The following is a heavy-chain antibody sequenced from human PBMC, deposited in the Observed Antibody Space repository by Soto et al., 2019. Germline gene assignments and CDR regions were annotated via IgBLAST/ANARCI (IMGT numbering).Heavy chain of an antibody. V-gene: IGHV3-30*18. CDR2: ISYDGSNK. CDR3: ANQNGYCSSTSCYIPYYYMDV. D-gene: IGHD2-2*02. Sequence: PGGSLRLSCAASGFTFSSYGMHWVRQAPGKGLEWVAVISYDGSNKYYADSVKGRFTISRDNSKNTLYLQMNSLRAEDTAVYYCANQNGYCSSTSCYIPYYYMDVWGKGTTVTVSS. J-gene: IGHJ6*03. CDR1: GFTFSSYG.